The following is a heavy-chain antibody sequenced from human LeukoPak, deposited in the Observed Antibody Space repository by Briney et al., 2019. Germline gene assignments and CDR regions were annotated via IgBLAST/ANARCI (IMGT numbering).Heavy chain of an antibody. Sequence: PSETLSLTCTVSGGSVSSGSYYWSWIRQPPGKGLEWIGYIYYSGNTNYNPSLKSRVTISVDTSKNQFSMKLTSVTAADTAVYYCAREDDDYLFDYWGQGTLVTVSS. CDR3: AREDDDYLFDY. CDR1: GGSVSSGSYY. D-gene: IGHD4-17*01. J-gene: IGHJ4*02. V-gene: IGHV4-61*01. CDR2: IYYSGNT.